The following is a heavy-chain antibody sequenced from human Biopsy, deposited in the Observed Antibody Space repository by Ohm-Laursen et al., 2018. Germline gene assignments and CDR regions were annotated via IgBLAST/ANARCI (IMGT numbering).Heavy chain of an antibody. Sequence: SETLSLTCTVSGGSFSGYYWSWIRQPPGKGLEWIGCISGSSNTNYNPSLKSRVILSTDTSKTQFPLRLSSVTAADTAVYYRARQDGYLGYEYWGQGALVTVSA. CDR2: ISGSSNT. CDR3: ARQDGYLGYEY. D-gene: IGHD5-24*01. J-gene: IGHJ4*02. CDR1: GGSFSGYY. V-gene: IGHV4-59*08.